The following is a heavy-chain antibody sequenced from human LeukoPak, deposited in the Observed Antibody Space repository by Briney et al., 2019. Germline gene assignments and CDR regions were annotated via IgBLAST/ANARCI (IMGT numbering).Heavy chain of an antibody. CDR2: IYYSGST. J-gene: IGHJ3*02. CDR3: AREGMGARGMVAFDI. CDR1: GGSISSYY. D-gene: IGHD1-26*01. V-gene: IGHV4-59*01. Sequence: SETLSLTCTVSGGSISSYYWSWIRQPPGKGLEWIGYIYYSGSTNYNPSLKSRVTISVGTSKNQFSLKLSSVTAADTAVYYCAREGMGARGMVAFDIWGQGTMVTVSS.